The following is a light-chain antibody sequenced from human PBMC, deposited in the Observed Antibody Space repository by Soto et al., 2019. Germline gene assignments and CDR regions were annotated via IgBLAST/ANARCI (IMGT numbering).Light chain of an antibody. CDR3: SSFTSRFTFV. CDR1: RSDVGAYNY. Sequence: QSALTQPASVSGSPGQSIAISCTGTRSDVGAYNYVSWYQQHPGKAPKLMISEVTNRPSGVSDRFSGSKSGNTASLTISGLQAEDEADYYCSSFTSRFTFVFGAGIKVTV. J-gene: IGLJ1*01. V-gene: IGLV2-14*01. CDR2: EVT.